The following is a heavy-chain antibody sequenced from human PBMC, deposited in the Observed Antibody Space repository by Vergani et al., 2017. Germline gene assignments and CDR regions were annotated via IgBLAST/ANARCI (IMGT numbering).Heavy chain of an antibody. Sequence: QEQLVQSGAEVRKPGASVKVSCKASGYNFTSFDINWVRLATGQGIEWMGWMNPMTGNTAYAAKFQCRITMTQDSSTDTAYMEMPRLTSDDSAVYYCARGQQLFQFGELAYWGQGTLVIVSS. J-gene: IGHJ4*02. CDR2: MNPMTGNT. CDR3: ARGQQLFQFGELAY. V-gene: IGHV1-8*01. D-gene: IGHD6-13*01. CDR1: GYNFTSFD.